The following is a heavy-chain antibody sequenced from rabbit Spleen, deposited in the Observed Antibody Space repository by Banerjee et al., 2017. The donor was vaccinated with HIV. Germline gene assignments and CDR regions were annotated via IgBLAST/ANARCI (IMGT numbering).Heavy chain of an antibody. Sequence: QEQLEESGGGLVQPGGSLTLSCKASGFDFSDYGLSWVRQAPGKGLEWIAYIYAGSSDTFYYASWAIGRFTISKTSTTVTLQMTSLTAADTATYFCARDDAYYSGYGYGHYFNLWGQGTLVTVS. CDR2: IYAGSSDTF. V-gene: IGHV1S45*01. CDR3: ARDDAYYSGYGYGHYFNL. J-gene: IGHJ4*01. CDR1: GFDFSDYG. D-gene: IGHD6-1*01.